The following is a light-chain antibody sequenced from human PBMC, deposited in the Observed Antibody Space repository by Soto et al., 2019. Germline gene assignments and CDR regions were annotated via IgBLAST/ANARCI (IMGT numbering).Light chain of an antibody. J-gene: IGLJ1*01. CDR3: SSYRSSSAPYV. CDR1: SSDVGGYNY. CDR2: DVS. V-gene: IGLV2-14*01. Sequence: QSALTQPASVSGSPGQSITISCTGTSSDVGGYNYVSWYQQHPGKAPKLMIYDVSNRPSGVSNRFSGSKSGNTASLTISGLQAEDEADYYCSSYRSSSAPYVFGTGTKLTVL.